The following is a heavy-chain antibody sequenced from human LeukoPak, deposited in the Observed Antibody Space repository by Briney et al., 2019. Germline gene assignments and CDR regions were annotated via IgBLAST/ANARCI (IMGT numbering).Heavy chain of an antibody. D-gene: IGHD5-24*01. CDR1: SGSISSGVYY. V-gene: IGHV4-31*03. CDR3: ARGVRWLELSYFDY. Sequence: SETLSLTCPVSSGSISSGVYYWSWIRHHPGKGLEWIGYIYYSGSTYYNPSFKSRVTISVDTSKSQFPLKLSSVTATATAVYYCARGVRWLELSYFDYWGQGTLVTVSS. CDR2: IYYSGST. J-gene: IGHJ4*02.